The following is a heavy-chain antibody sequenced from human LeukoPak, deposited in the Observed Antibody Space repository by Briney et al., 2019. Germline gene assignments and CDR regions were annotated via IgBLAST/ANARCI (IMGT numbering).Heavy chain of an antibody. CDR1: GYTFTGYY. CDR2: INPNSGGT. D-gene: IGHD2-2*01. V-gene: IGHV1-2*02. Sequence: GASVKVSCKAFGYTFTGYYMHWVRQAPGQGLEWMGWINPNSGGTNYAQKFQGRVTMTRDTSISTAYMELSRLRSDDTAVYYCARAVRYCSSTSCYFFFDYWGQGTLVTVSS. J-gene: IGHJ4*02. CDR3: ARAVRYCSSTSCYFFFDY.